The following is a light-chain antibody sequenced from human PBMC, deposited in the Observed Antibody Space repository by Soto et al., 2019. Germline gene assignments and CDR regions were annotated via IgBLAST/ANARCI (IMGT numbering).Light chain of an antibody. V-gene: IGLV2-14*01. Sequence: QSVLTQPASVSGSPGQSITLSCTGTSSDVGGYKYVSWYQQHPGKAPKLLIYDVSNRPSGISNRFSGSKSDNTASLTISGLQAEDEADYYCSSYSSSSTPYVFGTGTKLTVL. CDR1: SSDVGGYKY. J-gene: IGLJ1*01. CDR2: DVS. CDR3: SSYSSSSTPYV.